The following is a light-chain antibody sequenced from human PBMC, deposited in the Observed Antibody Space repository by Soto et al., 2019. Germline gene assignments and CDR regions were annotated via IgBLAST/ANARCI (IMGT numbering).Light chain of an antibody. CDR3: QQSYSTPRT. CDR1: QSISSY. CDR2: AAS. V-gene: IGKV1-39*01. Sequence: DIQMTQSPSSLSASVGDRVTITFRASQSISSYLNCYQQKPGKAPKLLIYAASSLQSGVPSRFSGSGSGTDFTLTISSLQPEDFATYYCQQSYSTPRTFGPGTKVDIK. J-gene: IGKJ3*01.